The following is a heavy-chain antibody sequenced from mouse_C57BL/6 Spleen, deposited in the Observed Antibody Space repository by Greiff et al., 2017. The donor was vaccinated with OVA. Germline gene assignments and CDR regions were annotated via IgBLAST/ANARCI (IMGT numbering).Heavy chain of an antibody. CDR3: ARDGITTVVDY. V-gene: IGHV3-6*01. J-gene: IGHJ2*01. Sequence: EVQVVESGPGLVKPSQSLSLTCSVTGYSITSGYYWNWIRQFPGNKLEWMGYISYDGSNNYNPSLKNRISITRDTSKNQFFLKLNSVTTEDTATYYCARDGITTVVDYWGQGTTLTVSS. CDR2: ISYDGSN. D-gene: IGHD1-1*01. CDR1: GYSITSGYY.